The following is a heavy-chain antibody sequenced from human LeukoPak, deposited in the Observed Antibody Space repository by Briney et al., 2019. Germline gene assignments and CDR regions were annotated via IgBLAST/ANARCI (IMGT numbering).Heavy chain of an antibody. CDR2: ISGGGGDT. V-gene: IGHV3-23*01. CDR3: AKDAFPYNGVFDAFDI. J-gene: IGHJ3*02. D-gene: IGHD3-10*01. CDR1: GFTFSDYA. Sequence: GGSLRLSCVASGFTFSDYAMNWVRQAPGKGREWVSQISGGGGDTYYADPLKGRSTVSRDNSRKTLYLQINSLRAGDTAVYYCAKDAFPYNGVFDAFDIWGQGTVVTVSS.